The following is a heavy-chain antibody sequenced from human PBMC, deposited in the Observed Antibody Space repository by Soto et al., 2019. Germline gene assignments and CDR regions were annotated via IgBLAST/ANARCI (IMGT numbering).Heavy chain of an antibody. CDR1: GDSVNSITYY. CDR2: IYYSGST. D-gene: IGHD3-10*01. Sequence: PSETLSLTCTVSGDSVNSITYYWGWIRQPPGKGLEWIGSIYYSGSTYYNPSLKSRVTISVDTSKNQYSLRLSSVTTADTALYYCATGRVLYGSEYWGQGTLVTVSS. CDR3: ATGRVLYGSEY. J-gene: IGHJ4*02. V-gene: IGHV4-39*07.